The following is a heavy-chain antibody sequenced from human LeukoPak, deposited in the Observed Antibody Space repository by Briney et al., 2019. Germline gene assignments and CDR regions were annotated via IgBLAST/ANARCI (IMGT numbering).Heavy chain of an antibody. CDR1: GGPIRGYF. CDR3: ARRTSGWSHFDY. D-gene: IGHD6-19*01. V-gene: IGHV4-4*07. J-gene: IGHJ4*02. Sequence: SETLSLTCNVSGGPIRGYFWSWIRQPAGKGLEWIGRIYTSGSTNYNLSLKSRVTMSVDTSKNQLSLKLSSVTAADTAVYFCARRTSGWSHFDYWGQGTLVTVSS. CDR2: IYTSGST.